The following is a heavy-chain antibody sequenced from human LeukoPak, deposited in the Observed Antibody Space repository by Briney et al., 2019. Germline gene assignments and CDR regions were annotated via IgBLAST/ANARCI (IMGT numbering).Heavy chain of an antibody. CDR1: GYSFTNYW. CDR3: ARRAGYCSGGSCEYFGY. Sequence: GESLKISCKGSGYSFTNYWIGWVRQMPGKGLEWMGIIYPGDSDTRYSPSFQGQVTISADKSISTAYLQLSSLKASDTAIYYCARRAGYCSGGSCEYFGYWGQGTLVTVSS. D-gene: IGHD2-15*01. V-gene: IGHV5-51*01. J-gene: IGHJ4*02. CDR2: IYPGDSDT.